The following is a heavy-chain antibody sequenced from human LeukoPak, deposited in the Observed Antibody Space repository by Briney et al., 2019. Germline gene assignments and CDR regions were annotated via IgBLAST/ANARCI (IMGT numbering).Heavy chain of an antibody. V-gene: IGHV1-46*01. D-gene: IGHD3-3*01. CDR1: GYTFTSYY. CDR3: ARGRLRFLEWSGDFDY. Sequence: ASVKVSCKASGYTFTSYYMHWVRQAPGQGLEWMGIINPSGGSTSYAQKFQGRVTMTRDTSTSTVYMELSSLRSEDTAVYYCARGRLRFLEWSGDFDYWGQGTLVNVSS. CDR2: INPSGGST. J-gene: IGHJ4*02.